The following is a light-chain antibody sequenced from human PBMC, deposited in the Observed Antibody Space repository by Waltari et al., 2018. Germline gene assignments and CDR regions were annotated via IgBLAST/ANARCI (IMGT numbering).Light chain of an antibody. Sequence: QSVLTQPPSASGTPGQRVTISCSGSSSNIGSNLVNWYQQFPGKAPKLLIYRSDQRPSGVPDRFSVSKSGTSASLAINGLQSEDEAAYYCAAWDDSLHGHWVFGGGTKVTVL. V-gene: IGLV1-44*01. CDR2: RSD. CDR3: AAWDDSLHGHWV. CDR1: SSNIGSNL. J-gene: IGLJ3*02.